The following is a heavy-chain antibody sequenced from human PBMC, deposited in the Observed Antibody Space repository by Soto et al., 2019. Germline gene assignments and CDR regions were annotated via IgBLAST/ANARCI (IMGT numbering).Heavy chain of an antibody. D-gene: IGHD3-10*01. Sequence: PSVKVSCKASGYTFTSYGISWVRQAPGQGLEWMGWISAYNGNTNYAQKLQGRVTMTTDTSTSTAYMELRSLRSDDTAVYYCARDAFGELVDPYYYYGMEVWGQGTTVTVSS. CDR1: GYTFTSYG. V-gene: IGHV1-18*01. J-gene: IGHJ6*02. CDR2: ISAYNGNT. CDR3: ARDAFGELVDPYYYYGMEV.